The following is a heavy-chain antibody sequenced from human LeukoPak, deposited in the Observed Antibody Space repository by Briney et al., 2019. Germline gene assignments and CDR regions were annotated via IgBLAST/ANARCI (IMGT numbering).Heavy chain of an antibody. J-gene: IGHJ5*02. V-gene: IGHV4-4*07. D-gene: IGHD6-13*01. Sequence: SETLSLACPVAGGSISSYYWSWIRQPAGKGLEWIGRIYTSGSTNYNPSLKSRVTMSVATSKDQFSLKLSSVTAADTAVYYCARGCIAAAGMREYNWFDPSGQGTLVTVSS. CDR2: IYTSGST. CDR1: GGSISSYY. CDR3: ARGCIAAAGMREYNWFDP.